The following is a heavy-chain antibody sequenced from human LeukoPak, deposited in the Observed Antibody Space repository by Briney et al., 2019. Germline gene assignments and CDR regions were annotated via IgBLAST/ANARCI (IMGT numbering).Heavy chain of an antibody. CDR3: ARTYGGNSRENWFDP. V-gene: IGHV1-46*01. D-gene: IGHD4-23*01. J-gene: IGHJ5*02. Sequence: ASVKVSCKASGYTFTSYYMHWVRQAPGQGLEWMGIINPSGGSTSYAQKFQGRVTITADKSTSTAYMELSSLRSEDTAVYYCARTYGGNSRENWFDPWGQGTLVTVSS. CDR2: INPSGGST. CDR1: GYTFTSYY.